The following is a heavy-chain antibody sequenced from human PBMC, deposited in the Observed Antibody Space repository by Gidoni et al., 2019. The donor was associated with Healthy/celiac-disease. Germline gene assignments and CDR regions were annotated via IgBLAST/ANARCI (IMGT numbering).Heavy chain of an antibody. Sequence: QVQLVQSGAEVKKPGSSVKVSCKASGGTFSSYTIRWVRQAPGQGVEWMGRIIPILGIANYAQKFQGRVTITADKSTSTAYMELSSLRSEDTAVYYCAAEITMVRGWFDPWGQGTLVTVSS. CDR3: AAEITMVRGWFDP. J-gene: IGHJ5*02. V-gene: IGHV1-69*02. CDR2: IIPILGIA. D-gene: IGHD3-10*01. CDR1: GGTFSSYT.